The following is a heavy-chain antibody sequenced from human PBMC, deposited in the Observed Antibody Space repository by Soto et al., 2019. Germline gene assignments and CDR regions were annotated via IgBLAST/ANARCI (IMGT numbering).Heavy chain of an antibody. Sequence: QVQLVQSGAEVKKPGSSVKVSCKASGGTFSSYTISWVRQAPGQGLEWMGRIIPILGIANYVQKFQGRVTXXAXKXXSTAYMELSSLRSEDTAVYYCARGGSYDSSGEIDYWGQGTLVTVSS. D-gene: IGHD3-22*01. V-gene: IGHV1-69*02. CDR3: ARGGSYDSSGEIDY. CDR1: GGTFSSYT. J-gene: IGHJ4*02. CDR2: IIPILGIA.